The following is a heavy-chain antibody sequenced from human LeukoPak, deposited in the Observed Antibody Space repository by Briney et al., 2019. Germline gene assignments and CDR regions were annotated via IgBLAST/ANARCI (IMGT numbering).Heavy chain of an antibody. Sequence: HSGGSLRLSGAASGFTFSSSVMTWVRQAPGKGLEWVSVISGSGGTAYYAASVKGRFTISRDNSRNTLYLQMNSLRAEDTAVYYCAKTEGYLAYWGQGTLVTVSS. CDR2: ISGSGGTA. V-gene: IGHV3-23*01. CDR1: GFTFSSSV. J-gene: IGHJ4*02. CDR3: AKTEGYLAY.